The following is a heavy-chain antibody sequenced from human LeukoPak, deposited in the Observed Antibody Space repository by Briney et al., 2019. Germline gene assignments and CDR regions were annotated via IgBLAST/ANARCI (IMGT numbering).Heavy chain of an antibody. Sequence: SETLSLTCTVSGDSISSSYWGWIRQPAGKGLEWIGRIHTSGSTYYSPSLKSRVTMSVDTSTNQFSLKLSSVTAADTAMYYCARVRLGRGLDYWGQGTLVTVAS. V-gene: IGHV4-4*07. CDR1: GDSISSSY. D-gene: IGHD6-19*01. CDR2: IHTSGST. CDR3: ARVRLGRGLDY. J-gene: IGHJ4*02.